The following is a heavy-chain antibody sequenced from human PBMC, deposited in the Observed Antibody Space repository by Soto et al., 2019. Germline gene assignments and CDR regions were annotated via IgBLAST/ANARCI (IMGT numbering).Heavy chain of an antibody. CDR1: GGCVSNSNYY. CDR3: VSQRTTVITQDYFYY. V-gene: IGHV4-39*01. J-gene: IGHJ4*02. Sequence: SETLSLACTVYGGCVSNSNYYWGWIRQYPGKGLEWIGSVYYRGRSYSKSSVKSRITISVDTSKNQFSLNLNSVTASDTAVYYCVSQRTTVITQDYFYYRGPRALVTGSS. CDR2: VYYRGRS. D-gene: IGHD4-4*01.